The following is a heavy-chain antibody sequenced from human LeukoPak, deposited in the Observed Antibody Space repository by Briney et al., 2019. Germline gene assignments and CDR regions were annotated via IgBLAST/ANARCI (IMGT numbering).Heavy chain of an antibody. D-gene: IGHD6-19*01. CDR1: GFTVSSNY. CDR2: ISWNSGSI. J-gene: IGHJ4*02. CDR3: AKDRGWGSGWYRSSHFDY. V-gene: IGHV3-9*01. Sequence: PGGSLRLSCAASGFTVSSNYMSWVRQAPGKGLEWVSGISWNSGSIGYADSVKGRFTISRDNAKNSLYLQMNSLRAEDTALYYCAKDRGWGSGWYRSSHFDYWGQGTLVTVSS.